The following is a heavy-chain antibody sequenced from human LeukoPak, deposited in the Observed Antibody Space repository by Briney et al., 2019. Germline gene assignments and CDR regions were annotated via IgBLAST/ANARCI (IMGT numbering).Heavy chain of an antibody. D-gene: IGHD3-3*01. CDR1: GYTFTGYY. V-gene: IGHV1-18*04. CDR2: ISAYIGNT. Sequence: ASVKVSCKASGYTFTGYYMHWVRQAPGQGLEWMGWISAYIGNTNYAQKLQGRVTMTTDTSTSTAYMELRSLRSDDTAVYYCARERDNYDFWSRKTNYYMDVWGKGTTATVSS. J-gene: IGHJ6*03. CDR3: ARERDNYDFWSRKTNYYMDV.